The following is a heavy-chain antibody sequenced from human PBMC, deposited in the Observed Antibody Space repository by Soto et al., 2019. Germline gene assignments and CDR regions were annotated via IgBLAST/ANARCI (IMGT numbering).Heavy chain of an antibody. CDR3: ARDRYYGSGTYYNFYSGMDV. CDR1: GGSINSGDYY. J-gene: IGHJ6*02. V-gene: IGHV4-30-4*02. Sequence: PSGTLSLTCTVSGGSINSGDYYWTWVRQPPGKGREGIVNIFHSGSTYYTPSLQSRVTISLDTSKKQYSLKLSSRTPADTAFYFCARDRYYGSGTYYNFYSGMDVWGQGTTVTVSS. CDR2: IFHSGST. D-gene: IGHD3-10*01.